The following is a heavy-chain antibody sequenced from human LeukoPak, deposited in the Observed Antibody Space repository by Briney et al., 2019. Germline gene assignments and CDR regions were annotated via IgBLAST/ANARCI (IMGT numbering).Heavy chain of an antibody. D-gene: IGHD3-10*01. CDR2: IRYDGSNK. J-gene: IGHJ1*01. Sequence: HPGGSLRLSCAASGFTFSSYGMHWVRQAPGKGLEWVAFIRYDGSNKYYADSVKGRFTISRDNSKNTLYLQMNSLRAEDTAVYYCAKDGPHYYGSGSYFFQHWGQGTLVTVSS. CDR1: GFTFSSYG. V-gene: IGHV3-30*02. CDR3: AKDGPHYYGSGSYFFQH.